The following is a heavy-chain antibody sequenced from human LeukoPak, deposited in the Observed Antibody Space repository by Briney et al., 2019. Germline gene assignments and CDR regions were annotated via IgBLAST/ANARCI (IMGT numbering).Heavy chain of an antibody. CDR2: IIPIFGTA. CDR3: AREYCSGGSCYPNWFDP. D-gene: IGHD2-15*01. J-gene: IGHJ5*02. V-gene: IGHV1-69*05. Sequence: SVKVSCKASGGTFSSYAISWVRQAPGQGLEWMGRIIPIFGTANYAQKFQGRVTITTDESTSTAYMELSSLRSEDTAVYYCAREYCSGGSCYPNWFDPRGQGTLVTVSS. CDR1: GGTFSSYA.